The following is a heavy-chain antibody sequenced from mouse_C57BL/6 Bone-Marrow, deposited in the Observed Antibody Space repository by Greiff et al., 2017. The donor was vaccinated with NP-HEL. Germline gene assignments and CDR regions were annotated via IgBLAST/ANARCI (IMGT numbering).Heavy chain of an antibody. V-gene: IGHV1-58*01. Sequence: VQLQQSGAELVRPGSSVKLSCKTSGYTFTSYGINWVKQRPGQGLEWIGYIYIGNGYTEYTEKFKGKATLTSDTSSSTAYMQLSSLTSEDSAVYLCARGRWGWDFDGWGAGTTVSDSS. CDR2: IYIGNGYT. CDR3: ARGRWGWDFDG. J-gene: IGHJ1*01. CDR1: GYTFTSYG. D-gene: IGHD2-3*01.